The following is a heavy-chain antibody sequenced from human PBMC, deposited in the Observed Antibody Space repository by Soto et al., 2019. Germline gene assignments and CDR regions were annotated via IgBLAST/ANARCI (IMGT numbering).Heavy chain of an antibody. V-gene: IGHV4-34*01. Sequence: SLTCAVYGGSVNGYYWNWIRQPPGKGLEWIGEINHTGGTHYNPSLKSRVTMSVDTSKNQFSLRLSSVTAADMAIYYCATRITVFGLLIPPFDPWGQGTQVTVSS. CDR3: ATRITVFGLLIPPFDP. CDR2: INHTGGT. J-gene: IGHJ5*02. D-gene: IGHD3-3*01. CDR1: GGSVNGYY.